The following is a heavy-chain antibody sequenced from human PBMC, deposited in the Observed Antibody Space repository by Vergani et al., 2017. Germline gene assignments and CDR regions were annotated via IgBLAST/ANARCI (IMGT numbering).Heavy chain of an antibody. J-gene: IGHJ5*02. V-gene: IGHV3-30-3*01. CDR2: ISYDGSNK. D-gene: IGHD6-6*01. Sequence: VQLVESGGGLVKPGGSLRLSCAASGFTFSSYAMHWVRQAPGKGLEWVAVISYDGSNKYYADSVKGRFTISRDNSKNMLYLQMISLRAEDTAVYYCARGSGRGQLAGNWFDPWREGALVAVSS. CDR1: GFTFSSYA. CDR3: ARGSGRGQLAGNWFDP.